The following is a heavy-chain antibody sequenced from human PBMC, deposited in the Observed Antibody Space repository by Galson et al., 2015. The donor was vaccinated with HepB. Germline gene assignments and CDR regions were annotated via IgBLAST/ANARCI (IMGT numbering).Heavy chain of an antibody. V-gene: IGHV3-30*04. CDR2: ILHDAQNR. CDR1: GFPFSNYA. CDR3: ARRAGASGGFSFDY. Sequence: SLRLSCAASGFPFSNYAMHWVRQTPGKGLEWMTVILHDAQNRYYADSVEGRFTVSRDNSKNTVYLQMHSLRPEDTAIYYCARRAGASGGFSFDYWGQGSLVTVSS. J-gene: IGHJ4*02. D-gene: IGHD3-16*01.